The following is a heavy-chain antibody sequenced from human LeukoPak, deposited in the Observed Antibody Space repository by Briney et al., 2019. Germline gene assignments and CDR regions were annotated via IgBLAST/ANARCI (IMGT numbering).Heavy chain of an antibody. D-gene: IGHD3-3*01. CDR2: IYSAGGT. V-gene: IGHV3-53*04. J-gene: IGHJ6*02. Sequence: QPGRSLRLSCAASGFTFSSYGIHWVRQAPGKGLEWVSLIYSAGGTYYTDSVKGRFTISRHSSKNTLYLQMNSLRGEDTAVYYCARFLGRITISGVVPYGMDVWGQGTTVTVSS. CDR1: GFTFSSYG. CDR3: ARFLGRITISGVVPYGMDV.